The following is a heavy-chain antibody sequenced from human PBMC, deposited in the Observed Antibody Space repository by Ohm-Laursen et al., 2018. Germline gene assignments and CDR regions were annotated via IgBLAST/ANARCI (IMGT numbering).Heavy chain of an antibody. D-gene: IGHD1-14*01. CDR1: GFTFSNAW. CDR2: IKSKTDGGTT. J-gene: IGHJ6*02. CDR3: TTDRKYYYYGMDV. Sequence: SLRLSCTASGFTFSNAWMSWARQAPGKGLEGVGRIKSKTDGGTTDYAAPVKGRFTISRDDSKNTLYLQMNSLKTEDTAVYYCTTDRKYYYYGMDVWGQGTTVTVSS. V-gene: IGHV3-15*01.